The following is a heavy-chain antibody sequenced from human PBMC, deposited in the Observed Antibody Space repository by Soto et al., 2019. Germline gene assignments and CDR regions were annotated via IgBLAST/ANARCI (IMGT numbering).Heavy chain of an antibody. CDR2: SSGSGEST. D-gene: IGHD3-22*01. J-gene: IGHJ4*02. CDR3: AKEDYEKPPFEY. Sequence: PEVTLRLSWSASGLSFRSYAMSWVTQARGKGWPCVSASSGSGESTYYAAAGKGRFTISRGNSKNTLYLQINSLRPEDTALYYCAKEDYEKPPFEYWGQGT. CDR1: GLSFRSYA. V-gene: IGHV3-23*01.